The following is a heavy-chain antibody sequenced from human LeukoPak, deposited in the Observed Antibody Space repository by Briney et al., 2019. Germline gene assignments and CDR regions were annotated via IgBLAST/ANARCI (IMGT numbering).Heavy chain of an antibody. V-gene: IGHV3-23*01. J-gene: IGHJ4*02. Sequence: GGSLRLSCAASGFTFNRYGMSWVRQAPGKGLEWVSGISASGANRYYADSVKGRFTISRDNSRDTLSVQINSLRAEDTAVYYCAKLQSVVIPAAMLGFDYWGQGILVTVSS. D-gene: IGHD2-2*01. CDR3: AKLQSVVIPAAMLGFDY. CDR1: GFTFNRYG. CDR2: ISASGANR.